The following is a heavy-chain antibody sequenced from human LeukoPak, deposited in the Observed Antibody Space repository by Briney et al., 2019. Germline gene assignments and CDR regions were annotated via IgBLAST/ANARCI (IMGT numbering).Heavy chain of an antibody. D-gene: IGHD3-10*01. CDR3: AKGLWFGELHDAFDI. Sequence: GGSLRLSCAASGFTFTSYGMHWVRQAPGKGLEWVSAISGSGGSTYYADSVKGRFTISRDNSKNTLYLQMNSLRAEDTAVYYCAKGLWFGELHDAFDIWGQGTMVTVSS. CDR1: GFTFTSYG. J-gene: IGHJ3*02. V-gene: IGHV3-23*01. CDR2: ISGSGGST.